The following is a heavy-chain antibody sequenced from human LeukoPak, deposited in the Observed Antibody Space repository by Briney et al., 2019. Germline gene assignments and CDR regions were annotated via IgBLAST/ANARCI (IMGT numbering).Heavy chain of an antibody. Sequence: GASVKVSCKASGYTFTSYGISWVRQAPGQGLEWMGGIVPIFGTANYAQKFQGRVTITADESTTTAYMELSSLRSEDTAVYYCARTINWNYFSGGYHYYGMDVWGQGTTVTVSS. D-gene: IGHD1-7*01. V-gene: IGHV1-69*13. CDR1: GYTFTSYG. CDR2: IVPIFGTA. J-gene: IGHJ6*02. CDR3: ARTINWNYFSGGYHYYGMDV.